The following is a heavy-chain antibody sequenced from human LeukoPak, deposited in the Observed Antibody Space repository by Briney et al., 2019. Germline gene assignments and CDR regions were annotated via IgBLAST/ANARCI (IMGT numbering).Heavy chain of an antibody. V-gene: IGHV1-18*01. CDR3: ARVGRGEYYFDY. CDR1: GYTFTSYG. D-gene: IGHD3-16*01. CDR2: ISTYNGNT. J-gene: IGHJ4*02. Sequence: ASVKVPCKASGYTFTSYGISWVRQAPGQGLEWLGWISTYNGNTHYAQKLQGRVTMTTDTSTTTAYMELRSLRSDDTAVYYCARVGRGEYYFDYWGQGTLVTVSS.